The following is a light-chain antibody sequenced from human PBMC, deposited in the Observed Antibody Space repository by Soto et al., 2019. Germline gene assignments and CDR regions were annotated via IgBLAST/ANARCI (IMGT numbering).Light chain of an antibody. CDR3: HQYGISP. V-gene: IGKV3-20*01. CDR2: DAS. CDR1: QSIGDT. J-gene: IGKJ4*01. Sequence: EIVMTQSPATLSVSPGGRATLSRRASQSIGDTLAWYQQKPGQAPRLLIYDASNRATGIPARFSGSGSGTDFTLTISRLEPEDFAVDYCHQYGISPFGGGTKVDIK.